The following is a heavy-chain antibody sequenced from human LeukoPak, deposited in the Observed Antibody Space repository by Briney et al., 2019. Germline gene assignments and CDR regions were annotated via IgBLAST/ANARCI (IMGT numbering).Heavy chain of an antibody. CDR3: AREGGSYSSSSPSYYYYYMDV. Sequence: GGSLRLSCAASGFTFSSNYMSWVRQAPGKGLEWVSVIYSGGSTYYADSVKGRFTISRDNSKNTLYLQMSSLRAEDTAVYYCAREGGSYSSSSPSYYYYYMDVWGKGTTVTVSS. CDR1: GFTFSSNY. J-gene: IGHJ6*03. V-gene: IGHV3-66*02. D-gene: IGHD6-6*01. CDR2: IYSGGST.